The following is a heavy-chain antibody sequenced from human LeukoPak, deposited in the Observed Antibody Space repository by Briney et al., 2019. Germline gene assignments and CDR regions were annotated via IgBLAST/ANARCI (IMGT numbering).Heavy chain of an antibody. J-gene: IGHJ5*02. V-gene: IGHV4-59*01. Sequence: SETLSLTCTVSGGSISSYYWSWIRQPPGKGLEWIGYIYYSGSTNYNPSLKSRVTISVDTSKNQSSLKLSSVTAADTAVYYCARGYSSSWNNWFDPWGQGTLVTVSS. D-gene: IGHD6-13*01. CDR1: GGSISSYY. CDR2: IYYSGST. CDR3: ARGYSSSWNNWFDP.